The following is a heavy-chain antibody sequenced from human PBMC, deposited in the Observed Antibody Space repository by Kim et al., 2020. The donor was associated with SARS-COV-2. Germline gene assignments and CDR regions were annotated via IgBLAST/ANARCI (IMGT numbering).Heavy chain of an antibody. CDR2: IYPGDSDT. CDR3: SSPSGRRDGYITTPSWAFDL. J-gene: IGHJ3*01. Sequence: GESLKISCKGSGYSFTSYWIGWVRQMPGKGLEWMGIIYPGDSDTRYSPSFQGQVTISPDKSISTAYLQWSSLKASDTAMDYCSSPSGRRDGYITTPSWAFDLGGQGKMVTVSS. V-gene: IGHV5-51*01. D-gene: IGHD5-12*01. CDR1: GYSFTSYW.